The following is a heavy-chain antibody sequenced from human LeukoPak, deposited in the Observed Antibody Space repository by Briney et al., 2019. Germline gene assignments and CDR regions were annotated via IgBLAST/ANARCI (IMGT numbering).Heavy chain of an antibody. V-gene: IGHV3-11*01. J-gene: IGHJ4*02. CDR3: ACDFRYLGHDF. CDR1: ALTLGNYY. CDR2: ISNVGATT. D-gene: IGHD3/OR15-3a*01. Sequence: PGGSLRLSCTASALTLGNYYMSWVRQAPGKGLEWISYISNVGATTYYADSVRGRFTVSRDNAKNSLYLQMDSLRAEDTAVYYCACDFRYLGHDFWGQGTQVTVSS.